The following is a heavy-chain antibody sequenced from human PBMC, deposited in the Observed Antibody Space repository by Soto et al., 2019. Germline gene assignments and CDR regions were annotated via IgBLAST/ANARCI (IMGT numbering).Heavy chain of an antibody. CDR2: ISSSSSTI. J-gene: IGHJ4*02. CDR1: GFTFSSYS. D-gene: IGHD6-19*01. V-gene: IGHV3-48*02. CDR3: ARAPMRTVAYFDY. Sequence: LGGSLRLSCAASGFTFSSYSMNWVRQAPGKGLEWVSYISSSSSTIYYADSVKGRFTISRDNAKNSLYLHMNSLRDEDTAVYYCARAPMRTVAYFDYWGLGTLVTVSS.